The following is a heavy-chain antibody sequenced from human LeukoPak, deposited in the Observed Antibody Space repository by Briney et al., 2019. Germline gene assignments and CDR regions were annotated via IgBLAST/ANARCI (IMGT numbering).Heavy chain of an antibody. J-gene: IGHJ4*02. D-gene: IGHD3-22*01. Sequence: SETLSLTCTVSGGSISSSSYYWGWIRQPPGKGLEWIGSIYYSGSTYYNPSLKSRVTISVDTSKNQFSLKLSSVTAADTAVYYCARAYDSSGYELAYWGQGTLVTVSS. CDR2: IYYSGST. CDR3: ARAYDSSGYELAY. CDR1: GGSISSSSYY. V-gene: IGHV4-39*07.